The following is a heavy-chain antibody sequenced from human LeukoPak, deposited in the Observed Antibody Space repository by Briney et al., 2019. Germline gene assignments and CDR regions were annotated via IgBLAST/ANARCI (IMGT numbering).Heavy chain of an antibody. CDR2: INQGGSEQ. CDR3: AATNWFDP. D-gene: IGHD1-26*01. V-gene: IGHV3-7*01. CDR1: GFTFSDHW. Sequence: PGGSLRLSCAASGFTFSDHWMSWVRQAPGKGLEWVANINQGGSEQFYVDSLKGRFTISRDNAKNSLFLQMNGLTVEDTAVYYCAATNWFDPWGQGTLVTVSS. J-gene: IGHJ5*02.